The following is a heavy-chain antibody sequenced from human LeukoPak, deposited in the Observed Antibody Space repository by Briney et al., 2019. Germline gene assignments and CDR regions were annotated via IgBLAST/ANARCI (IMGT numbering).Heavy chain of an antibody. CDR2: IYYSGST. CDR3: ARGLKYYYDSSGYCFDY. CDR1: GGSISSYY. Sequence: SETLSLTCTVSGGSISSYYCSWIRQPPGKGLEWIGYIYYSGSTNYNPSLKSRVTISVDTSKNQFSLKLSSVTAADTAVYYCARGLKYYYDSSGYCFDYWGQGTLVTVSS. D-gene: IGHD3-22*01. V-gene: IGHV4-59*08. J-gene: IGHJ4*02.